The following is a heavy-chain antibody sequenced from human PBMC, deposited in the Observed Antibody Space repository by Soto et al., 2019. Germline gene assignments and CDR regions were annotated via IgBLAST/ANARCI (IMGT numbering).Heavy chain of an antibody. CDR3: ARDRDTTAMVDYYYGMEG. V-gene: IGHV3-23*01. CDR1: GSTSNRYA. D-gene: IGHD5-18*01. CDR2: ISGSGGST. J-gene: IGHJ6*02. Sequence: QLVVSLRLSCEVSGSTSNRYAMNWVRQAPGRGLEWVSGISGSGGSTYYADSVKGRFTISRDNPRNTVYREMNSLSGEDTAVYYCARDRDTTAMVDYYYGMEGWGQGTTVTV.